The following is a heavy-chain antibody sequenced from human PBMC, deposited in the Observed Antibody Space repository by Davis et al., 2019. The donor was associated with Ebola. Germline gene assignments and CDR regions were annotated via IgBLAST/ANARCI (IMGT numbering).Heavy chain of an antibody. CDR2: ISWNSGTI. CDR1: GFTFADYA. Sequence: PGGSLRLSCAASGFTFADYAMHWVRQAPGKALEWVSRISWNSGTIVYADSVKGRFTISRDNAKNSLYLQMNSLRAEDTALYYCAKGFGGGVDYWGQGTLVTVSS. D-gene: IGHD3-10*01. CDR3: AKGFGGGVDY. V-gene: IGHV3-9*01. J-gene: IGHJ4*02.